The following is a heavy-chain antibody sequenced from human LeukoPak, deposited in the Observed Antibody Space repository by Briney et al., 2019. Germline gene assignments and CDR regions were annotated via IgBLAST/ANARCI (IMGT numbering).Heavy chain of an antibody. CDR1: GGSFSGYY. Sequence: SSETLSLTCAVYGGSFSGYYWSWIRQPPGKGLEWIGEINHGGSTNYNPSLKSRLTISVDTSKNQFSLKLSSVTAADTAVYYCAREGVYYDILAAYYRPYYFDFWGQGTLVTVYS. J-gene: IGHJ4*02. CDR2: INHGGST. CDR3: AREGVYYDILAAYYRPYYFDF. V-gene: IGHV4-34*01. D-gene: IGHD3-9*01.